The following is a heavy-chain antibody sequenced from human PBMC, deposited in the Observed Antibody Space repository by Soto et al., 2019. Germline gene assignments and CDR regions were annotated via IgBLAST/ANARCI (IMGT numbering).Heavy chain of an antibody. D-gene: IGHD5-18*01. CDR3: ARLTAMVYY. Sequence: PSETLSLTCTVSGGSISSSSYYCGWIRQPPGKGLEWIGSIYYRGSTYYNPSLKSRVTISVDTSKNQFSLKLSSVTAADTAVYYCARLTAMVYYWGQGTLVTVSS. CDR1: GGSISSSSYY. V-gene: IGHV4-39*01. J-gene: IGHJ4*02. CDR2: IYYRGST.